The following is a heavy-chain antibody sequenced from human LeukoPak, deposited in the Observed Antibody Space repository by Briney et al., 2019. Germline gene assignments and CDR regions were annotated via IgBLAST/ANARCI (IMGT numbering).Heavy chain of an antibody. D-gene: IGHD2-15*01. J-gene: IGHJ4*02. Sequence: PGGSLRLSCAASGFTLSNFRMSWVRQAPGKGLEWVSRIVESGGTNYADSVKGRFTISRDNSKNTLYLQMNSLRAEDTAVYYCAKSNVVATTGYFDYWGQGTLVTVSS. CDR2: IVESGGT. V-gene: IGHV3-23*01. CDR3: AKSNVVATTGYFDY. CDR1: GFTLSNFR.